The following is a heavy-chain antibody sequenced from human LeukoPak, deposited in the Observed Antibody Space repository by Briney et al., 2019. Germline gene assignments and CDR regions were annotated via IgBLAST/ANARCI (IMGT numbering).Heavy chain of an antibody. CDR1: RGSNLRNY. Sequence: SEGLPLTCLVTRGSNLRNYWNWIRQPAGREREGVGHIYYSGSTNYSPSLNSRVTISLHRAKNQFSLEMRSVAPADTPVYYCARDIVRTNGMDVWGEGPSVTVSS. V-gene: IGHV4-59*01. CDR3: ARDIVRTNGMDV. CDR2: IYYSGST. D-gene: IGHD2-15*01. J-gene: IGHJ6*04.